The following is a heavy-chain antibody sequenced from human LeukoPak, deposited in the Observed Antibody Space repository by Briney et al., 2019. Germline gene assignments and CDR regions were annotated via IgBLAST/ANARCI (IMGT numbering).Heavy chain of an antibody. Sequence: SETLSLTCTVSGGSISSYYWSWIRQPPGKGLEWIGHIYYSGSTNYNPSLKSRVTISVDTSKNQFSLKLSSVTAADTAVYYCARDLNFDTNWFDPWGQGTLVTVSS. CDR1: GGSISSYY. CDR3: ARDLNFDTNWFDP. J-gene: IGHJ5*02. V-gene: IGHV4-59*01. D-gene: IGHD3-9*01. CDR2: IYYSGST.